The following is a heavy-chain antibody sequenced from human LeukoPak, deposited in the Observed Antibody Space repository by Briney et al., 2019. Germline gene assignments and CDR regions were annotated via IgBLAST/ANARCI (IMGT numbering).Heavy chain of an antibody. J-gene: IGHJ4*02. CDR1: EFTFSSYS. D-gene: IGHD1-7*01. CDR2: IWYDGSNK. CDR3: ARGANNWNYRSYFDY. V-gene: IGHV3-33*08. Sequence: SGGSLRLSCAASEFTFSSYSMNWVREAPGKGLEWVAVIWYDGSNKYYADSVKGRFTISRDNSKNTLYLQMNSLRAEDTAVYYCARGANNWNYRSYFDYWGQGTLVTVSS.